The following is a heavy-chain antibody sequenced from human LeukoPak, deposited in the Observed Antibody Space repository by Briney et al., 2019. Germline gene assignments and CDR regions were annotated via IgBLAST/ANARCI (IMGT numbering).Heavy chain of an antibody. CDR2: IRSDGRST. CDR3: ARVISDLLDFDFDY. Sequence: GGSLRLSCAASGFMFNNYWMHWVRQAPGKGMEWVSRIRSDGRSTSYADSVKGRFTISRDNAKSMLYLQMNTVRAEGSALYYCARVISDLLDFDFDYWGQGTLVTVSS. CDR1: GFMFNNYW. D-gene: IGHD3-16*01. V-gene: IGHV3-74*01. J-gene: IGHJ4*02.